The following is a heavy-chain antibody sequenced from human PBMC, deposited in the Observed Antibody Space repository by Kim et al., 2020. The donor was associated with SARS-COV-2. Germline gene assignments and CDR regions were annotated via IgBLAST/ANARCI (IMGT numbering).Heavy chain of an antibody. CDR3: ARHTSTWSLGFYYYHMDV. J-gene: IGHJ6*02. CDR2: IYPSDSNT. D-gene: IGHD2-2*01. CDR1: GYTFSSYW. V-gene: IGHV5-51*01. Sequence: GESLKISCKASGYTFSSYWIGWVRQLPGKGLEWMGIIYPSDSNTKYSPSFQGQVTISADKSISTAYLQWSSLKASDTAMYYCARHTSTWSLGFYYYHMDVWGQGTTVTVSS.